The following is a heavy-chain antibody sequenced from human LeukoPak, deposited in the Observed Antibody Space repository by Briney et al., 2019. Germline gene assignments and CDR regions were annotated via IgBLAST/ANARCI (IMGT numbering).Heavy chain of an antibody. J-gene: IGHJ4*02. Sequence: GGSLRLSCAASGFIFSSYSMNWVRQAPGKGLEWVSYISSSVSTIYYADSVKGRFTISRDNAKNSLYLQMNSLRAEDTAVYYCARNKDSSGYYYDYWGQGTLVTVSS. V-gene: IGHV3-48*04. CDR2: ISSSVSTI. CDR3: ARNKDSSGYYYDY. CDR1: GFIFSSYS. D-gene: IGHD3-22*01.